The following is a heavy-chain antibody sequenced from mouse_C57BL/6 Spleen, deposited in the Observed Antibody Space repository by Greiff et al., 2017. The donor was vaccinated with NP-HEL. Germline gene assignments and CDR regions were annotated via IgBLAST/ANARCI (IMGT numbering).Heavy chain of an antibody. V-gene: IGHV1-80*01. CDR1: GYAFSSYW. CDR2: IYPGDGDT. Sequence: VKLMESGAELVKPGASVKISCKASGYAFSSYWMNWVKQRPGKGLEWIGQIYPGDGDTNYNGKFKGKATLTADKSSSTAYMQLSSLTSEDSAVYFCARPHYYGSKGFAYWGQGTLVTVSA. D-gene: IGHD1-1*01. CDR3: ARPHYYGSKGFAY. J-gene: IGHJ3*01.